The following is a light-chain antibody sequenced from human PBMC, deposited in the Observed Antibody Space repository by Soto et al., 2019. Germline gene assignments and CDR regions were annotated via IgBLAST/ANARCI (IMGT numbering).Light chain of an antibody. Sequence: IGLKKSPGTLSLSPGERATLSCRASQSVSSSYLAWYQQKPGQAPRLLIYGASSRATGIPDRFSGSGSGTDFTLTSSRLEPADFAVYYCQQYGSSPRISFGQGTRLEIK. V-gene: IGKV3-20*01. J-gene: IGKJ5*01. CDR2: GAS. CDR1: QSVSSSY. CDR3: QQYGSSPRIS.